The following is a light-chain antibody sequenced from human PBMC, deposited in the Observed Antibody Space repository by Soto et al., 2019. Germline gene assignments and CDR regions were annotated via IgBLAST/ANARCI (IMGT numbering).Light chain of an antibody. CDR3: QQYGSSGT. V-gene: IGKV3-20*01. CDR2: GAS. CDR1: QSVSSSY. J-gene: IGKJ1*01. Sequence: EILMTQSTGTLSLSPGERATLSCRASQSVSSSYLAWYQQKPGQAPRLLIYGASNRATGIPDRFSGSGSGTDFTLTISRLEPEDFAVYYCQQYGSSGTFGQGTKVAIK.